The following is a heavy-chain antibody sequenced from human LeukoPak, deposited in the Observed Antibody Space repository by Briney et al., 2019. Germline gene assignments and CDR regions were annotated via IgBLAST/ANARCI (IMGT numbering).Heavy chain of an antibody. Sequence: SETLSLTCTVSGGSISSYYWSWIRQPPGKGLEWIGYIYYSGSTNYNPSLKSRVTISVDTSKNQFSLKLSSVTAADTAVYYCARGDYSSDYYYYFDYWGQGTLVTISS. D-gene: IGHD6-19*01. CDR3: ARGDYSSDYYYYFDY. CDR1: GGSISSYY. J-gene: IGHJ4*02. V-gene: IGHV4-59*01. CDR2: IYYSGST.